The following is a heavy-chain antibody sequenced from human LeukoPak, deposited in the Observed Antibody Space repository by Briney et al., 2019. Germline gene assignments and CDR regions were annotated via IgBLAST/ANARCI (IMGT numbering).Heavy chain of an antibody. CDR2: SYSSGSI. V-gene: IGHV4-31*03. Sequence: SQTLSLTCTVSGGSISSGGYYWSWIRQHPGKGLEWIGCSYSSGSIYYNPSLKSRVTISVDTSKNQFSLKLSSVTDADTAVYYCARAGVCSGGSCYHNWFDPWGQGTLVTVSS. D-gene: IGHD2-15*01. CDR3: ARAGVCSGGSCYHNWFDP. CDR1: GGSISSGGYY. J-gene: IGHJ5*02.